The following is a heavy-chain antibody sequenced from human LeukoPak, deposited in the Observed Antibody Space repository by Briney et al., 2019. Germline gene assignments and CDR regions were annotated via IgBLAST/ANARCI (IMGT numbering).Heavy chain of an antibody. CDR2: ISGSGGGT. Sequence: GGSLRLSCAASGFTFSSYAMSWVRQAPGKGLEWVSAISGSGGGTYYADSVKGRFTISRDNSENTLYLQMNSLRAEDTAVYYCAKDKRGYCSGGSCYGLGDYFDYWGQGTLVTVSS. V-gene: IGHV3-23*01. CDR1: GFTFSSYA. D-gene: IGHD2-15*01. J-gene: IGHJ4*02. CDR3: AKDKRGYCSGGSCYGLGDYFDY.